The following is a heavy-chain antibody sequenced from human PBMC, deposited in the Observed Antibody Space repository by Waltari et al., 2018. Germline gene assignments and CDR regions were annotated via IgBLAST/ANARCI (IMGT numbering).Heavy chain of an antibody. Sequence: QLVQSGAEVKKPGSSVKVSCKASGGTFSSYAISWVRQAPGQGLEWMGGIIPIFGTANYAQKFQGRVTITADESTSTAYMELSSLRSEDTAVYYCARLPEIVVVPAAIAGDYWGQGTLVTVSS. J-gene: IGHJ4*02. V-gene: IGHV1-69*01. D-gene: IGHD2-2*02. CDR2: IIPIFGTA. CDR3: ARLPEIVVVPAAIAGDY. CDR1: GGTFSSYA.